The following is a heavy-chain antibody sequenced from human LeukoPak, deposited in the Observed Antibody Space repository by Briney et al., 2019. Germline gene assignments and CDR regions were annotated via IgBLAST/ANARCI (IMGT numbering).Heavy chain of an antibody. Sequence: KAGGSLRLSCAASGFTFISYSMNWVRQAPGKGLEWVSSISSSSNYIYYADSVKGRFTISRDNAKNSLYLQMNSLRAEDTAVYYCARGKTYYDFWSGPKDYYYMDVWGKGTTVTVSS. D-gene: IGHD3-3*01. CDR2: ISSSSNYI. CDR3: ARGKTYYDFWSGPKDYYYMDV. V-gene: IGHV3-21*01. CDR1: GFTFISYS. J-gene: IGHJ6*03.